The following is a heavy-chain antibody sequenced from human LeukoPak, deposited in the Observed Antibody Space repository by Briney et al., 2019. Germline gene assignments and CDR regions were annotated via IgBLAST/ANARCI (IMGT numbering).Heavy chain of an antibody. D-gene: IGHD3-22*01. CDR1: GFTFSSYV. CDR3: ASSGYYGGLTDPFDY. J-gene: IGHJ4*02. V-gene: IGHV3-30*02. Sequence: PGGSLRLSCAASGFTFSSYVMHWVRQAPGKGLEWVAFIRYDGSNKYYADSVKGRFTISRENSKNTLYLQMNSLRAEDTAVYYCASSGYYGGLTDPFDYWGQGTLVTVSS. CDR2: IRYDGSNK.